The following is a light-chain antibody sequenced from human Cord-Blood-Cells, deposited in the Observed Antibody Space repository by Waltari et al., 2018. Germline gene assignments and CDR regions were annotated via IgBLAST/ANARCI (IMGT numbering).Light chain of an antibody. J-gene: IGKJ2*01. CDR1: QSVSSSY. V-gene: IGKV3-20*01. CDR2: GAS. Sequence: EIVLTQSPGTLSLSPGERATLSCRASQSVSSSYLAWYQQKPGQAPRLLIYGASSRATGIPDRFSGSGSGTDFTLTISRLEPEDFAVYYCQQYYSTHTFGQGTKLEIK. CDR3: QQYYSTHT.